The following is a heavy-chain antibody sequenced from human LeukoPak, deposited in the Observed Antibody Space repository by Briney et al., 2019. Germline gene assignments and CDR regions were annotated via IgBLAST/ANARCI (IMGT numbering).Heavy chain of an antibody. CDR3: AREHKSYGDYPYYFDS. Sequence: PSETLSLTCTVSSDSISSGDYYWSWIRQPAGKGLEFIGYINKKGGTFYNPPLKRRVSISIDTSKSQFSLKLTSVTAADTAVYFCAREHKSYGDYPYYFDSWGQGTLVTVSS. CDR2: INKKGGT. D-gene: IGHD4-17*01. CDR1: SDSISSGDYY. V-gene: IGHV4-30-4*01. J-gene: IGHJ4*02.